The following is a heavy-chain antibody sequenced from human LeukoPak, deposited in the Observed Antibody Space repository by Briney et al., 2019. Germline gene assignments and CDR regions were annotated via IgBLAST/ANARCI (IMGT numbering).Heavy chain of an antibody. CDR2: INHSGST. CDR3: ARVPYCSGGSCNYYYYYGMDV. D-gene: IGHD2-15*01. CDR1: GGSLSGYH. V-gene: IGHV4-34*01. Sequence: SETLSLTCAVYGGSLSGYHWSWLRQPPGKGLEWIGEINHSGSTNYNPSLKSRVTISVDTSKNQSSLKLSSVTAADTAVYYCARVPYCSGGSCNYYYYYGMDVWGQGTTVTVSS. J-gene: IGHJ6*02.